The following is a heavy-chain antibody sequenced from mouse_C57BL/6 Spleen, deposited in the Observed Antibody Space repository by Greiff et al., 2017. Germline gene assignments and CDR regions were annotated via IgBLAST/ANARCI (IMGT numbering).Heavy chain of an antibody. CDR1: GFTFTDYY. Sequence: EVMLVESGGGLVQPGGSLSLSCAASGFTFTDYYMSWVRQPPGKALEWLGFIRNKANGYTTEYSASVQGRFTISRDNSQSILYLQMNALRAEDSATYDCARSGYGSSYDWYFDVWGTGTTVTVSS. CDR3: ARSGYGSSYDWYFDV. D-gene: IGHD1-1*01. V-gene: IGHV7-3*01. J-gene: IGHJ1*03. CDR2: IRNKANGYTT.